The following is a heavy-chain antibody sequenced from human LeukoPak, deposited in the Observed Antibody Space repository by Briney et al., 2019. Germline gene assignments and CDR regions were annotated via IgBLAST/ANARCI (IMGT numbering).Heavy chain of an antibody. CDR3: ARDLGDSGYDYYYYYYMDV. J-gene: IGHJ6*03. CDR2: TYYRSKWYN. Sequence: SQTLSLTCAISGDSVSSSSAAWNWIRQSPSRGLEWLGRTYYRSKWYNDYAVSVKSRITINPDTSKNQFSLQLNSVTPEDTAVYYCARDLGDSGYDYYYYYYMDVWGKGTTVTVSS. D-gene: IGHD5-12*01. CDR1: GDSVSSSSAA. V-gene: IGHV6-1*01.